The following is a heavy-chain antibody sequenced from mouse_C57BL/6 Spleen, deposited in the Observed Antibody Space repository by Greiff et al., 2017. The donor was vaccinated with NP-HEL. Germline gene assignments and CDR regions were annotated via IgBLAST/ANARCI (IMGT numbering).Heavy chain of an antibody. CDR2: INPNNGGT. D-gene: IGHD3-2*02. V-gene: IGHV1-22*01. Sequence: EVKLMESGPELVKPGASVKMSCKASGYTFTDYNMHWVKQSHGKSLEWIGYINPNNGGTSYNQKFKGKATLTVNKSSSTAYMELRSLTSEDSAVYYCARGGQLRLLDYWGQGTTLTVSS. CDR3: ARGGQLRLLDY. CDR1: GYTFTDYN. J-gene: IGHJ2*01.